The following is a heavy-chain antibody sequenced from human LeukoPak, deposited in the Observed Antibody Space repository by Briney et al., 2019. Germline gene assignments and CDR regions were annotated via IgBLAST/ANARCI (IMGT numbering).Heavy chain of an antibody. Sequence: GGSLRLSCAASGFTFSSYWMHWVRQAPGKGLVWVSRINGDGSSTTYADSVKGRFTISRDNAKNTLYLQMNGLRAEDTAVYYCARDLVVTSAYWGQGTLVTISS. D-gene: IGHD2-2*01. CDR1: GFTFSSYW. CDR2: INGDGSST. V-gene: IGHV3-74*01. J-gene: IGHJ4*02. CDR3: ARDLVVTSAY.